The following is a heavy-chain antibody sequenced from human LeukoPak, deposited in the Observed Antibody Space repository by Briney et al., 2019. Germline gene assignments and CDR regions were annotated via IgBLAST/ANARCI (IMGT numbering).Heavy chain of an antibody. J-gene: IGHJ5*02. D-gene: IGHD2-2*02. CDR3: ARGYCSSTSCYKSPFDP. V-gene: IGHV4-34*01. CDR2: INHSGST. CDR1: GGSFSGYY. Sequence: SETLSLTCAVYGGSFSGYYWSWIRQPPGKGLEWIGEINHSGSTNYNPSLKSRVTISVDTSKNQFSLKLSSVTAADTAVYYCARGYCSSTSCYKSPFDPWGQGTLVTVSS.